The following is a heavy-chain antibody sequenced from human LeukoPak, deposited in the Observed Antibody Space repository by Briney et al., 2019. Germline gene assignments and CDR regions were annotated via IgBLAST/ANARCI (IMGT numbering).Heavy chain of an antibody. J-gene: IGHJ6*04. CDR3: ARDYERVYYYYYGMDV. V-gene: IGHV4-38-2*02. CDR2: IYHSGST. CDR1: GYSISSGYY. Sequence: PSETLPLTCAVSGYSISSGYYWGWIRQPPGKGLEWIGSIYHSGSTYYNPSLKSRVTISVDTSKNQFSLKLSSVTAADTAVYYCARDYERVYYYYYGMDVWGKGTTVTVSS. D-gene: IGHD3-16*01.